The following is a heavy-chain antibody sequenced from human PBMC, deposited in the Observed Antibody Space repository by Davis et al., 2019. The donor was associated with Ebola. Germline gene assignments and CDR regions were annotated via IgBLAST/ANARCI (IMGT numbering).Heavy chain of an antibody. Sequence: PGGSLRLSCAASGFTFSSYWMYWVRQVPGKGLVCVSRLNGDGSITAYADSVKGRFTISRDNAKNTVYLQMNSLRAEDTAVYYCARAHELYFGGSYDVWGQGTLVTVSS. J-gene: IGHJ4*02. CDR2: LNGDGSIT. V-gene: IGHV3-74*01. D-gene: IGHD4-23*01. CDR1: GFTFSSYW. CDR3: ARAHELYFGGSYDV.